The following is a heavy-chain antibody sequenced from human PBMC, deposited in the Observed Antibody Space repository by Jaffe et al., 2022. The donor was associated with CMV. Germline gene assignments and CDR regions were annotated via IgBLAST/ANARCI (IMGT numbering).Heavy chain of an antibody. CDR3: AITPISYSSGWYPPPPNY. CDR1: GGSISSGGYY. Sequence: QVQLQESGPGLVKPSQTLSLTCTVSGGSISSGGYYWSWIRQHPGKGLEWIGYIYYSGSTYYNPSLKSRVTISVDTSKNQFSLKLSSVTAADTAVYYCAITPISYSSGWYPPPPNYWGQGTLVTVSS. V-gene: IGHV4-31*03. D-gene: IGHD6-19*01. J-gene: IGHJ4*02. CDR2: IYYSGST.